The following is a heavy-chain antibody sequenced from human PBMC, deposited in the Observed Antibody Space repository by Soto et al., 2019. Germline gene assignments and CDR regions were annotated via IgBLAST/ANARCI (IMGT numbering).Heavy chain of an antibody. CDR3: AKKLVAVPGPNPSDC. Sequence: EVQLLESGGTLVQPGGSLRLSCAASGFAFGGYAMNWVRQTPGKGLEWVSVISAGGKTAYYADSVKGRFTTSRDNAKNTLYLQMNSLSAEDTAIYYCAKKLVAVPGPNPSDCWGQGTLVTVSS. CDR1: GFAFGGYA. V-gene: IGHV3-23*01. J-gene: IGHJ4*02. D-gene: IGHD6-19*01. CDR2: ISAGGKTA.